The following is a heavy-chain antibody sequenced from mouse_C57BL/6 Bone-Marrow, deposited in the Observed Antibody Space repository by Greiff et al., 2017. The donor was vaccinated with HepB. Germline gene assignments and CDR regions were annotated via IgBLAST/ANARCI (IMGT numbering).Heavy chain of an antibody. V-gene: IGHV1-9*01. Sequence: VQLQQSGAELMKPGASVKLSCKATGYTFTGSWMEWVKQRPGNGLEWIGAILPGSGSTNYNEKFKGKATFTADKSSNTAYMKLSSLTTEDSASEYCASGRLRRAYWGQGTLVTVSA. CDR3: ASGRLRRAY. D-gene: IGHD2-4*01. J-gene: IGHJ3*01. CDR2: ILPGSGST. CDR1: GYTFTGSW.